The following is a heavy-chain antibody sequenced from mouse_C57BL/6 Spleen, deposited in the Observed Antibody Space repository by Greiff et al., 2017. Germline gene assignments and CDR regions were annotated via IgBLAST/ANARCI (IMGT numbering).Heavy chain of an antibody. Sequence: VQLQQSGAELVRPGTSVKVSCKASGYAFTNYLIEWVKQRPGQGLEWIGVINPGSGGTTYNEKFKGKATLTADKSSSNAYMQLSSLTSEDSAVFFCARSRTGYYFDYWGQGTTLTVSS. D-gene: IGHD4-1*01. V-gene: IGHV1-54*01. CDR1: GYAFTNYL. CDR3: ARSRTGYYFDY. J-gene: IGHJ2*01. CDR2: INPGSGGT.